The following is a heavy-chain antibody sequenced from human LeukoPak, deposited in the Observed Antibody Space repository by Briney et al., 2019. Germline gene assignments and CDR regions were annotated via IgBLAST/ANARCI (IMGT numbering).Heavy chain of an antibody. D-gene: IGHD6-13*01. CDR1: GCSISSSSYY. CDR3: ARRNSSWYSFDY. J-gene: IGHJ4*02. V-gene: IGHV4-39*07. CDR2: IYYSGST. Sequence: SETLSLTCTVSGCSISSSSYYWGWIRQPPGKGLEWIGSIYYSGSTYYNPSLKSRVTISVDTSKSQFSLKLSSMTAADTAVYYCARRNSSWYSFDYWGQGTLVTVSS.